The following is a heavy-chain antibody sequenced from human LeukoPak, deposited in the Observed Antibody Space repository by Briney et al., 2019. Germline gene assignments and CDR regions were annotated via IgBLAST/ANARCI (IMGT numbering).Heavy chain of an antibody. CDR1: GGSFSGYY. V-gene: IGHV4-34*01. CDR3: ARARIMITFGGVGWFDP. CDR2: INHSGST. J-gene: IGHJ5*02. Sequence: SETLSLTCAVYGGSFSGYYWSWLRQPPGKGLEWIGEINHSGSTNYNPSLKSRVTISVDTSKNQFSLKLSSVTAADTAVYYCARARIMITFGGVGWFDPWGQGTLVTVSS. D-gene: IGHD3-16*01.